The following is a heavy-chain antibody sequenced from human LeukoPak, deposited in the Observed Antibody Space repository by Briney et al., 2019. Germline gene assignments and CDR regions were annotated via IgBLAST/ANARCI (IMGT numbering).Heavy chain of an antibody. D-gene: IGHD1-1*01. J-gene: IGHJ3*02. CDR3: ATRTTGTTDALDI. Sequence: GASVKVSCKVFGYTLTELPIHWVRQAPGKGLEWVGGFDPEDGETTYAQKFQGRVTMTEDTSTDTAYMEVSGLRSEDTAAYYCATRTTGTTDALDIWGQGTMVTVSS. V-gene: IGHV1-24*01. CDR1: GYTLTELP. CDR2: FDPEDGET.